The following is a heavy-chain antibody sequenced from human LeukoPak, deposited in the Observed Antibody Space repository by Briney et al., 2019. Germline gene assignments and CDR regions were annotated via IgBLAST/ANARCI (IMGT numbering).Heavy chain of an antibody. Sequence: PSETLSLTCAVSGGSMSNCYWSWIRQPPGKGLEWIGYTYDSESSSYNPSLRSRVSISIDTSKNQFSLNLSSVTAADTAVYYCARGWASSWYYFDFWGQGTLVTVSS. CDR2: TYDSESS. D-gene: IGHD2-2*01. CDR3: ARGWASSWYYFDF. V-gene: IGHV4-59*01. J-gene: IGHJ4*02. CDR1: GGSMSNCY.